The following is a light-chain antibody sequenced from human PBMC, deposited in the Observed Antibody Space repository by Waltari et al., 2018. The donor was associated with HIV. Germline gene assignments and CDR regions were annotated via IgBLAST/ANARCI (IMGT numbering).Light chain of an antibody. CDR2: DVS. J-gene: IGLJ2*01. CDR1: SSEIGGYKF. Sequence: QSALTQPASVSGSPGQSITIPCTGPSSEIGGYKFFPWYQQHPGKAPKRLIYDVSNRPSGVSDRFSGSKSGNTASLTISGLQPEDEADYHCSSFTSRRTLVFGGGTKLTL. CDR3: SSFTSRRTLV. V-gene: IGLV2-14*03.